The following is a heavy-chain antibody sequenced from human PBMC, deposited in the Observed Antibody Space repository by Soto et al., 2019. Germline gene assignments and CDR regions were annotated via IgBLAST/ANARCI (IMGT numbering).Heavy chain of an antibody. D-gene: IGHD3-10*01. CDR1: GYTFTNYD. J-gene: IGHJ6*02. CDR3: ARGYYYGSGSPTPGGMDV. Sequence: QVHLVQSGAEVKKPGASVKVSCKASGYTFTNYDINWVRQAPGQGLEWMGWISTYTGNTNYAQKLQGRATTTTDTSTSTAYMELRRLRSDDTAVYYCARGYYYGSGSPTPGGMDVWGQGTPVTVSS. V-gene: IGHV1-18*01. CDR2: ISTYTGNT.